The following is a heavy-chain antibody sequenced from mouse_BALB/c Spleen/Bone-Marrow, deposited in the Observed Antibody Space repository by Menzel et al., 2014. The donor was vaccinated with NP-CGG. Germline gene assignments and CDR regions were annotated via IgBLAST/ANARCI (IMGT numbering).Heavy chain of an antibody. J-gene: IGHJ3*01. CDR3: ARGYDYSSWFAY. V-gene: IGHV5-6-3*01. Sequence: EVKLMESGGGLVQPGGSLKLSCAASGFTFSSYGMSWVRQTPDKRLELVATINSNGGSTYYPDSLKGRFTISRDNAKNTLYLQMSSLKSEDTAMYYCARGYDYSSWFAYWGQGTLVTVSA. CDR1: GFTFSSYG. CDR2: INSNGGST. D-gene: IGHD2-4*01.